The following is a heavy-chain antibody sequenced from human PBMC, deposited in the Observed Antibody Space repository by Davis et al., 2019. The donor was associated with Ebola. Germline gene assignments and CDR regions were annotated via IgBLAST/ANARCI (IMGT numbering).Heavy chain of an antibody. Sequence: PGGSLRLSCAGSGFTFGDYAMHWVRQAPGKGLEWVSGISWNSDSIVYADSVKGRFTISRDNSKNTLYLQMNSLRVDDTAVYYCAKGGSGWPSDYSYGLGVWGKGTTVTVSS. D-gene: IGHD6-19*01. J-gene: IGHJ6*04. V-gene: IGHV3-9*01. CDR1: GFTFGDYA. CDR2: ISWNSDSI. CDR3: AKGGSGWPSDYSYGLGV.